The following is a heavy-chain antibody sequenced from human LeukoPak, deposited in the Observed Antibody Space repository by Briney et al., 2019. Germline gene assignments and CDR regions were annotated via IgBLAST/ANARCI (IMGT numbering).Heavy chain of an antibody. CDR1: GFTFSDYY. CDR3: AKDLYYDILTGSAFDY. CDR2: ISGSGGST. D-gene: IGHD3-9*01. V-gene: IGHV3-23*01. Sequence: GGSLRLSCAASGFTFSDYYMSWIRQAPGKGLEWVSAISGSGGSTYYADSVKGRFTISRDNSKNTLYLQMNSLRAEDTAVYYCAKDLYYDILTGSAFDYWGQGTLVTVSS. J-gene: IGHJ4*02.